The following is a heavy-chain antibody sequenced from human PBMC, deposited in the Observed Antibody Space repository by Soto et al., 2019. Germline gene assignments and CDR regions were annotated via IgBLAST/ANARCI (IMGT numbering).Heavy chain of an antibody. D-gene: IGHD2-21*01. CDR3: AKAVFPESDNSRTYFDS. J-gene: IGHJ4*02. Sequence: EVQLLESGGGLEQPGGSRRLSCEASGFTFSSYAMSWVRQDPGKGLEGVSGSNTSGTRTDYADSVKGRFTVSRDNSKNTLYLQMNSLRAEDTAVYYCAKAVFPESDNSRTYFDSWGQGTLVTVSS. V-gene: IGHV3-23*01. CDR2: SNTSGTRT. CDR1: GFTFSSYA.